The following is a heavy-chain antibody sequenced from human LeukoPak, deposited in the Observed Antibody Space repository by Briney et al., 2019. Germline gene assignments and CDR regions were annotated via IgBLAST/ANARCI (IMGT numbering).Heavy chain of an antibody. CDR3: ARDFNYYDGSGYYSLPDY. CDR2: IYHSGTS. D-gene: IGHD3-22*01. CDR1: GYSISSGYY. V-gene: IGHV4-38-2*02. Sequence: SETLSLTCNVSGYSISSGYYWGWIRQPPGKGLEWIGNIYHSGTSYYKPSLKSRVTFSLDMSKNQFSLKLGSVTAADTAVYYCARDFNYYDGSGYYSLPDYWGQGTLVTVSS. J-gene: IGHJ4*02.